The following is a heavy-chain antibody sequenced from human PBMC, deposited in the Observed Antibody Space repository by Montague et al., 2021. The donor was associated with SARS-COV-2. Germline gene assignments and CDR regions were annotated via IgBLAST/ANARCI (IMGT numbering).Heavy chain of an antibody. CDR1: GGSFSGYY. Sequence: SETLSLTCAVYGGSFSGYYWSCIRQPPGKGLEWMGEISHSGSTNYNPPLKSRVTISIDTSKNQFSLKLSSVTAADTAVYYCARFAYRLLSIASYYGMDVWGQGTTVTVSS. D-gene: IGHD2-2*01. J-gene: IGHJ6*02. CDR2: ISHSGST. CDR3: ARFAYRLLSIASYYGMDV. V-gene: IGHV4-34*01.